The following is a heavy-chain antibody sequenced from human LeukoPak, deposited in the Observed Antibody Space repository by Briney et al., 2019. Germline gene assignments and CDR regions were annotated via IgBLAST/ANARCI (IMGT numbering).Heavy chain of an antibody. Sequence: SVKVSCKASGGTFSSYAISWVRQAPGQGLEWMGGIIPIFGTANYAQKLQGRVTMTTDTSTSTAYMELRSLRSDDTAVYYCARALVGAIDYWGQGTLVTVSS. J-gene: IGHJ4*02. CDR1: GGTFSSYA. CDR3: ARALVGAIDY. D-gene: IGHD1-26*01. CDR2: IIPIFGTA. V-gene: IGHV1-69*05.